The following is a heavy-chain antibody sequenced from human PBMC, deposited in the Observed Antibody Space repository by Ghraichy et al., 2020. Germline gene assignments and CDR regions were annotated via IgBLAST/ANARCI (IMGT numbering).Heavy chain of an antibody. CDR1: GFTFDDYT. Sequence: GGTLRLSCAASGFTFDDYTMHWVRQAPGKGLEWVSLISWDGGSTYYADSVKGRFTISRDNSKNSLYLQMNSLRTEDTALYYCAKGDSSSWSLDYWGQGTLVTVSS. CDR2: ISWDGGST. D-gene: IGHD6-13*01. J-gene: IGHJ4*02. CDR3: AKGDSSSWSLDY. V-gene: IGHV3-43*01.